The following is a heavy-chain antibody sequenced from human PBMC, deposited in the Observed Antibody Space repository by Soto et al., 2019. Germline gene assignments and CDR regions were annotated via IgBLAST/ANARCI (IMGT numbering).Heavy chain of an antibody. CDR3: AREVVSSAVGGHGFAY. CDR2: ISSGSSYT. Sequence: QVQVVESGGGLVKPGGSLRLSCAASGFTFSDYYMSWIRQAPGKGLEWVSYISSGSSYTSYADSVKGRFSISRDNAKDSLYLQLTTRRPEDTAVYYWAREVVSSAVGGHGFAYWGLGTLVTVSS. V-gene: IGHV3-11*06. D-gene: IGHD6-6*01. J-gene: IGHJ4*02. CDR1: GFTFSDYY.